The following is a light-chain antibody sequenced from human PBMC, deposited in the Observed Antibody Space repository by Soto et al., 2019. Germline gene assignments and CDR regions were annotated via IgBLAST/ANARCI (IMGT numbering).Light chain of an antibody. J-gene: IGKJ5*01. CDR3: QQSYSIPIT. Sequence: EIVMTQSPATLSVSPGERATLSCRASQSVSSNLAWYQQKPGQAPRLLIYGASTRATGIPARFSGSGSGTDFTLTISSLQPEDFATYYCQQSYSIPITFGQGTRLENK. V-gene: IGKV3-15*01. CDR1: QSVSSN. CDR2: GAS.